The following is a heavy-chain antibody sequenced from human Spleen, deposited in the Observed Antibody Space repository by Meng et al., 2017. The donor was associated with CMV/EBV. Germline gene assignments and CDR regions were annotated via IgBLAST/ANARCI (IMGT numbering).Heavy chain of an antibody. CDR3: ARAPPSAPFDY. CDR2: VYRSVNT. J-gene: IGHJ4*02. CDR1: GGAVTSGGYY. V-gene: IGHV4-31*03. Sequence: CTVSGGAVTSGGYYWSWIRQHPGKGLEWIGYVYRSVNTYYSPSFKSRVTMSVDTSKNQFSLTLTTVTAADTAVYFCARAPPSAPFDYWGQGALVTVSS.